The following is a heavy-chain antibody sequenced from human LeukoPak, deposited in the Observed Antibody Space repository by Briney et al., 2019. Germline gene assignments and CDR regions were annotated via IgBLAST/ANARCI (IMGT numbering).Heavy chain of an antibody. CDR2: IYTSGST. CDR3: ARDLELGTSSGRYLYFDY. CDR1: GGSISSYY. J-gene: IGHJ4*02. Sequence: SETLSLTCTVSGGSISSYYWSWIRQPAGKGLEWIGRIYTSGSTNYNPSLKSRVTMSVDTSKNQFSLKLSSVTAADTAVYYCARDLELGTSSGRYLYFDYWGQGTLVTVSS. D-gene: IGHD1-26*01. V-gene: IGHV4-4*07.